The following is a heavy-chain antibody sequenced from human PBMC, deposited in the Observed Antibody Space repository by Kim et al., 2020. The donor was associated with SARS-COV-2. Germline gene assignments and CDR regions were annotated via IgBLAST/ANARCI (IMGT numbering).Heavy chain of an antibody. J-gene: IGHJ6*02. CDR2: ISYDGSNK. CDR3: AKESVSGGYYAWTYYYYGMDV. Sequence: GGSLRLSCAASGFTFSSYGMHWVRQAPGKGLEWVAVISYDGSNKYYADSVKGRFTISRDNSKNTLYLQMNSLRAEDTAVYYCAKESVSGGYYAWTYYYYGMDVWGQGTTVTVSS. D-gene: IGHD3-10*01. CDR1: GFTFSSYG. V-gene: IGHV3-30*18.